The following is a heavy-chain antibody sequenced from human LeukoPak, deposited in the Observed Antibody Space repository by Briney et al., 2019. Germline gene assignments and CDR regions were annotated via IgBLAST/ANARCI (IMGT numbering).Heavy chain of an antibody. CDR1: GLTFRTYC. Sequence: HPGGSLTLSCAASGLTFRTYCMTWVRQAAGRGLEWVANIKPDGSGEYYLDSVKGRFTISRDNDNKSLYLQMNSLRDEDTAVYYCARANWDYGSGIYHFDLWGQGSLVTVSS. D-gene: IGHD3-10*01. J-gene: IGHJ4*02. V-gene: IGHV3-7*01. CDR3: ARANWDYGSGIYHFDL. CDR2: IKPDGSGE.